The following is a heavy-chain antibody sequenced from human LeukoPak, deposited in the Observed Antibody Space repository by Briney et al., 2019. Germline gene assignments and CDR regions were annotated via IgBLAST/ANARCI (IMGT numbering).Heavy chain of an antibody. CDR3: ARDQIASSLYKEPLDY. D-gene: IGHD6-13*01. Sequence: GGSLRLSCTASGFTFSTYNMNWVRQAPGKGLEWISYISTKSSTIHYADSVKGRFTVSRDNAKNSLYLQMNSLRDEDTAVYYCARDQIASSLYKEPLDYWGQGTLVTVSS. CDR2: ISTKSSTI. V-gene: IGHV3-48*02. CDR1: GFTFSTYN. J-gene: IGHJ4*02.